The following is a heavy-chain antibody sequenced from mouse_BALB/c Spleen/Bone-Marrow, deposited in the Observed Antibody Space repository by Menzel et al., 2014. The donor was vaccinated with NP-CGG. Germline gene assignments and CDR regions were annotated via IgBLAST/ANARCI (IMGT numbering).Heavy chain of an antibody. D-gene: IGHD1-1*01. CDR3: ARSFTTVVATPFDY. V-gene: IGHV2-6-7*01. CDR2: IWGDGST. CDR1: GFSLTGYG. J-gene: IGHJ2*01. Sequence: VNLVESGPGLVAPSQSLSITCTVSGFSLTGYGVNWVRQPPGKGLEWLGMIWGDGSTDYNSVLKSRLNISKDNSKSQAFLKMNSLQTDDTARYYCARSFTTVVATPFDYWGQGTTLTVSS.